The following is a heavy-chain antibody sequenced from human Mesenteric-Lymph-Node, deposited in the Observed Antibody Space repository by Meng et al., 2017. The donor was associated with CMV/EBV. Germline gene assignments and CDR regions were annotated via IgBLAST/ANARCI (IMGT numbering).Heavy chain of an antibody. CDR2: IYTGGDT. D-gene: IGHD1-26*01. CDR3: ARPRRGGSAFDI. V-gene: IGHV3-66*02. CDR1: GFTVSGHY. J-gene: IGHJ3*02. Sequence: GESLKISCAASGFTVSGHYMNWVRQAPGKGLEWVSVIYTGGDTYYADSVKGRFIISRDDSKNTLYLQMNSLRAEDTAVYYCARPRRGGSAFDIWGRGTMVTVSS.